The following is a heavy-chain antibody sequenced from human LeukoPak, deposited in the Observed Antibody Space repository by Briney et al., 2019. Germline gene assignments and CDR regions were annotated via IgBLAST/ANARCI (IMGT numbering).Heavy chain of an antibody. CDR3: AKTLGSSGYYYSTDGAFDI. D-gene: IGHD3-22*01. V-gene: IGHV3-23*01. J-gene: IGHJ3*02. CDR1: GFTFSSYA. CDR2: ISGSGGST. Sequence: GGSLRLSCAASGFTFSSYAMSWVRQAPGKGLEWVSAISGSGGSTYYADSVKGRFTISRDNSKNTLYLQMNSLRAEDTAVYYCAKTLGSSGYYYSTDGAFDIWGQGTMVTVSS.